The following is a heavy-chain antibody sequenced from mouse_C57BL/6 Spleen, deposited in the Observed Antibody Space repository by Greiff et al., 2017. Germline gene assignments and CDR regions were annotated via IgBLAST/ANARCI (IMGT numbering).Heavy chain of an antibody. CDR1: GYTFTSYW. J-gene: IGHJ2*01. Sequence: VQLQQPGAELVMPGASVKLSCKASGYTFTSYWMHWVKQRPGQGLEWIGEIDPSDSYTNYNQKFKGKSTLTVEKSSSTAYMQLSSLTSEDSAVYYCARSGDGSSFDYWGQGTTLTVSS. V-gene: IGHV1-69*01. D-gene: IGHD1-1*01. CDR2: IDPSDSYT. CDR3: ARSGDGSSFDY.